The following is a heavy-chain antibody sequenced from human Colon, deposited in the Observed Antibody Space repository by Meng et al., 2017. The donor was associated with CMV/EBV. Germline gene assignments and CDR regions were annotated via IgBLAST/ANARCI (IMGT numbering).Heavy chain of an antibody. V-gene: IGHV1-2*02. Sequence: VQLVQSGAEVKEPGASVKASCKTSGYTFTGYYVQWVRQAPGQGLEWMGWINPKSGGTNYGQKFQGRVTMTSDTSTSTAYMELSSLTSADTAVYYCAKQEIPRAGSSLNYWGQGTLVTVSS. D-gene: IGHD3-10*01. CDR3: AKQEIPRAGSSLNY. CDR2: INPKSGGT. CDR1: GYTFTGYY. J-gene: IGHJ4*02.